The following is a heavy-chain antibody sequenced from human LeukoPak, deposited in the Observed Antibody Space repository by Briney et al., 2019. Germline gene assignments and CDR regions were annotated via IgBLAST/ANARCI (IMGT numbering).Heavy chain of an antibody. Sequence: GASVKVSCKASGYTFTGYYMHWVRQAPGQGLEWMGWIKPNSGGTNYAQKFQGRVTMTRDTSISTAYMELSRLRSDDTAVYYCARVSGNYSPPDYWGQGTLVTVSS. CDR2: IKPNSGGT. D-gene: IGHD1-26*01. J-gene: IGHJ4*02. CDR3: ARVSGNYSPPDY. V-gene: IGHV1-2*02. CDR1: GYTFTGYY.